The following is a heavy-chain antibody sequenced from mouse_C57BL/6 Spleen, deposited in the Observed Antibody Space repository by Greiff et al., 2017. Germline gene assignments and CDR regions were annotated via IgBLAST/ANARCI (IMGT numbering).Heavy chain of an antibody. CDR2: IWSGGST. V-gene: IGHV2-2*01. Sequence: VQRVESGPGLVQPSQSLSITCTVSGFSLTSYGVHWVRQSPGKGLEWLGVIWSGGSTDYNAAFISRLSISKDNSKSQVFFKMNSLQADDTAIYYCARKGDYGSFYYAMDYWGQGTSVTVSS. CDR3: ARKGDYGSFYYAMDY. D-gene: IGHD1-1*01. J-gene: IGHJ4*01. CDR1: GFSLTSYG.